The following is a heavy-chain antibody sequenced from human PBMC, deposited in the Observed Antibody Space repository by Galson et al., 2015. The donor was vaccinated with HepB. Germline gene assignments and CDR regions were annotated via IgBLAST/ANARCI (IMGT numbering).Heavy chain of an antibody. D-gene: IGHD1-26*01. CDR1: GLSFRNHV. V-gene: IGHV3-23*01. J-gene: IGHJ5*02. CDR2: LSGSGAIT. Sequence: SLRLSCAASGLSFRNHVMTWVRQAPGKGLEWVASLSGSGAITYYADSVKGRFTISRDNFNNRIFLQMKRLRVEDTALYYCAKESVSGTYVPTYADSWGQGTLVTVSS. CDR3: AKESVSGTYVPTYADS.